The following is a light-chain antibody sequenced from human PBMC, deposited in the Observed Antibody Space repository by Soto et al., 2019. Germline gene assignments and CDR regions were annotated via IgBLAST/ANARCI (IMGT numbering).Light chain of an antibody. CDR2: GAS. CDR1: QSGGRN. CDR3: QQFYTWLPAT. V-gene: IGKV3-15*01. J-gene: IGKJ4*01. Sequence: EIVMTQSPATLSVSAGERATLSCRASQSGGRNLAWYQQKPGQAPRLLIYGASTRATDIPARFSGSGSGSEFALTISSLQSDDSAVYYCQQFYTWLPATFGGGTRVEIK.